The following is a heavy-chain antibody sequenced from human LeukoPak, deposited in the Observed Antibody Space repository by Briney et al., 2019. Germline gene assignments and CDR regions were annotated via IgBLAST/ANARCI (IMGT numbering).Heavy chain of an antibody. J-gene: IGHJ4*02. CDR2: IIPIFGTA. V-gene: IGHV1-69*13. Sequence: SVKVSCKASGGTFSSYAISWVRQAPGQGLEWMGGIIPIFGTANHAQKFQGRVTITADESTSTAYMELSSLRSEDTAVYYCVRCGSYCLDYWGQGTLVTVSS. CDR3: VRCGSYCLDY. CDR1: GGTFSSYA. D-gene: IGHD1-26*01.